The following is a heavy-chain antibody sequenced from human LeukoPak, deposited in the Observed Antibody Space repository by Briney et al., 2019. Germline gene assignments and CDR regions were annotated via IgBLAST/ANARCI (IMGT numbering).Heavy chain of an antibody. CDR1: RFTFSSYA. CDR2: ISGRGDNT. CDR3: ARDGITYYYGMDV. J-gene: IGHJ6*02. D-gene: IGHD1/OR15-1a*01. V-gene: IGHV3-23*01. Sequence: GGSLRLSCAATRFTFSSYAMSWVRQAPGRGLEWVSAISGRGDNTYYADSVKGRFTISRDNSKNTLYLQMNSLRAEDTAVYYCARDGITYYYGMDVWGQGTTVTVSS.